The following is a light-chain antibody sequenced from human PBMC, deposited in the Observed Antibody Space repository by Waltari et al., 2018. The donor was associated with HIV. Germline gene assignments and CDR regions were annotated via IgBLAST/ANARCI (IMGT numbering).Light chain of an antibody. J-gene: IGLJ2*01. CDR2: QDT. Sequence: SYDLTQPPSLSVSPGQTANITCSGDNLGERFASWYHQKPGQSPILVIFQDTNRPSGVPARFSGASSGNTATLTISGTQPMDEGDYYCQAWVSSSVVFGGGTKLTVL. V-gene: IGLV3-1*01. CDR1: NLGERF. CDR3: QAWVSSSVV.